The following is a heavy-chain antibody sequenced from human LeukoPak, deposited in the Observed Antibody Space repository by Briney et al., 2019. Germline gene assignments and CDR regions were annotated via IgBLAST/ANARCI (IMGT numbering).Heavy chain of an antibody. CDR1: GFTFRSYG. V-gene: IGHV3-30*18. Sequence: PGGPLRLSCAASGFTFRSYGMHGVRQTPGKGVEWVAFISYDGGDKYYADSVKGRFTISRDNSKNTLYLQMNSLRAEDTAVYYCAKMSDGSGYFVLSNWGQGTLVTVSS. CDR3: AKMSDGSGYFVLSN. CDR2: ISYDGGDK. J-gene: IGHJ4*02. D-gene: IGHD3-22*01.